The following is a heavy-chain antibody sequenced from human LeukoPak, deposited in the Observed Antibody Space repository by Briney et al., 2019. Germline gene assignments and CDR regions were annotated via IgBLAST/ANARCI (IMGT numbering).Heavy chain of an antibody. V-gene: IGHV4-31*03. CDR1: GGSISSGGYY. CDR2: IYYSGST. J-gene: IGHJ3*02. CDR3: ATLRPTGDLAYDAFDI. D-gene: IGHD7-27*01. Sequence: SETLSLTCTVSGGSISSGGYYWSWIRQHPGKGLEWIVYIYYSGSTYYNPSLKSRVTISVDTSKNQFSLKLSSVTAADTAVYYCATLRPTGDLAYDAFDIWGQGTMVTVSS.